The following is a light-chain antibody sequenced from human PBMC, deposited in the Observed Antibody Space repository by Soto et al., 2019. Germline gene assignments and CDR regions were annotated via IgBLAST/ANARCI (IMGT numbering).Light chain of an antibody. V-gene: IGKV1-9*01. J-gene: IGKJ3*01. Sequence: DIQLTQSPSFLSASVRDRVTITCRASQDISSYLAWYQQKPGKAPKLLIYAASTLQTGVPSRFSGSGSGTEFTRTISSLQPEDFATYYCQQLNSYLFTFGPGTKVDIK. CDR1: QDISSY. CDR2: AAS. CDR3: QQLNSYLFT.